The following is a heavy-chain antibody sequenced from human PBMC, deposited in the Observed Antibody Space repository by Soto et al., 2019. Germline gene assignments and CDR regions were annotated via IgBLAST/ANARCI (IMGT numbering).Heavy chain of an antibody. D-gene: IGHD1-20*01. CDR1: GGSISSYY. CDR2: IYYSGST. J-gene: IGHJ6*03. Sequence: KPSETLSLTCTVSGGSISSYYWSWIRQPPGKGLEWIGYIYYSGSTDYNPSLKSRVTISVDTSKNQFSLKLSSVTAADTAVYYCARETITSHMDVWGKGTTVTVSS. V-gene: IGHV4-59*01. CDR3: ARETITSHMDV.